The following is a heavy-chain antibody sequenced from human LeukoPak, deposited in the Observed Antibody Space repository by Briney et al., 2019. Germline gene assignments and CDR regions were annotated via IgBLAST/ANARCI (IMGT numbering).Heavy chain of an antibody. CDR1: GYTFTSYG. V-gene: IGHV1-18*01. CDR2: ISAYNGNT. Sequence: ASVKVSCKASGYTFTSYGISWVRQAPGQGLEWMGWISAYNGNTNYAQKLQGRVTMTTDTSTSTAYMELRSLRSDDTAVYYCARGSSSWYAPNYYGMDVWGQGPRSPSP. J-gene: IGHJ6*02. CDR3: ARGSSSWYAPNYYGMDV. D-gene: IGHD6-13*01.